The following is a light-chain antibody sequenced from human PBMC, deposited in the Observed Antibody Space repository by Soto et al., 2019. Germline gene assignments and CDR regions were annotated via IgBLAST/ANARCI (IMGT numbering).Light chain of an antibody. V-gene: IGLV1-40*01. CDR2: GNT. J-gene: IGLJ1*01. Sequence: QSWLTQPPSVSGAPGQRITISCPGPHSNLGAGYDVPWYQQFPGTAPKLLIFGNTKRPSGVPDRFSGSKSGSSASLAITGLQAEDEADYYCQSSDSSLSAFHVFGTGTKVTVL. CDR1: HSNLGAGYD. CDR3: QSSDSSLSAFHV.